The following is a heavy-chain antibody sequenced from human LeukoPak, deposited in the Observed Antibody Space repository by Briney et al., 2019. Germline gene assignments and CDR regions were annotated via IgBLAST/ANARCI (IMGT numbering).Heavy chain of an antibody. Sequence: VKVSCKASGGTFSSYAISWVRQAPGQGLEWMGGIIPIFGTANYAQKFQGRVTITADESTSTAYMELSSLRSEDTAVYYCARDEQQLVLGSGFGYWGQGTLVTVSS. CDR2: IIPIFGTA. J-gene: IGHJ4*02. V-gene: IGHV1-69*13. CDR1: GGTFSSYA. D-gene: IGHD6-13*01. CDR3: ARDEQQLVLGSGFGY.